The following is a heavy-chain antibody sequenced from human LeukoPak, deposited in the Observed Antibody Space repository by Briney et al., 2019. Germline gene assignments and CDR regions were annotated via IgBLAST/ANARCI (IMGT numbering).Heavy chain of an antibody. CDR3: ARAFGDDSSGYPLDY. CDR1: GFTFSSNG. V-gene: IGHV3-23*01. J-gene: IGHJ4*02. Sequence: PGGSLRLSCAASGFTFSSNGMSWVRQAPGKGPEWVSGISGSTGGTYYADSVKGRFTMSRDNSKNTLYLQMNSLRAEDTAVYYCARAFGDDSSGYPLDYWGQGTLVTVSS. D-gene: IGHD3-22*01. CDR2: ISGSTGGT.